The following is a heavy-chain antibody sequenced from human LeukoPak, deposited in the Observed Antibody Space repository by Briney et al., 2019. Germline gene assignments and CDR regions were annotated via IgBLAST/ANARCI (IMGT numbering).Heavy chain of an antibody. D-gene: IGHD3-22*01. CDR1: GYSFTSYW. CDR2: IYPGDSDT. J-gene: IGHJ3*02. V-gene: IGHV5-51*01. CDR3: ARRQYYYDSSGYAFDI. Sequence: GESLKISCKGSGYSFTSYWIGRVRQMPGKGLEWMGIIYPGDSDTRYSPSFQGQVTISADKSISTAYLQWSSLKASDTAMYYCARRQYYYDSSGYAFDIWGQGTMVTVSS.